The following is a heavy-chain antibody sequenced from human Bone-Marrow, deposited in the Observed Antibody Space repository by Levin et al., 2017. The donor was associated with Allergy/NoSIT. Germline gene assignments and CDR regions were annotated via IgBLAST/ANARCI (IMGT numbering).Heavy chain of an antibody. J-gene: IGHJ4*02. Sequence: GGSLRLSCAASGFTFSDYSMNWVRLAPGKGLEWVSYISGSSRTIYYADSVKGRFTISRDNAKNSLYLQMNSLRVEDTAVYYCAREEASKAFDYWGQGTLVTVSS. V-gene: IGHV3-48*04. CDR2: ISGSSRTI. CDR3: AREEASKAFDY. CDR1: GFTFSDYS.